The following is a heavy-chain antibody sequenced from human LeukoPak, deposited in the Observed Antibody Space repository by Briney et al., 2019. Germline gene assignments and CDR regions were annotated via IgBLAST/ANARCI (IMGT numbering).Heavy chain of an antibody. V-gene: IGHV4-39*01. J-gene: IGHJ5*02. CDR2: IYYSGST. D-gene: IGHD3-10*01. Sequence: SETLSLTCTVSGGSISSSSYYWGWIRQPPGKGLEWIGSIYYSGSTYYNPSLKSRVTISVDTSKNQFSLKLSSVTAADTAVYYCARGLVYYGSGSYYKDPLYHWFDPWGQGTLVTVSS. CDR1: GGSISSSSYY. CDR3: ARGLVYYGSGSYYKDPLYHWFDP.